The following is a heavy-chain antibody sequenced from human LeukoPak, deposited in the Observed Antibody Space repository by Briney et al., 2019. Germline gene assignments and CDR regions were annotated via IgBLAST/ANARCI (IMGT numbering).Heavy chain of an antibody. V-gene: IGHV4-59*01. D-gene: IGHD3-22*01. CDR3: ASTYLNYYDSSGYYSAYYYGMDV. CDR2: IYYSGST. Sequence: TSETLSLTGTVSGGSISSYYWSWIRQPPGKGLEWIGYIYYSGSTNYNPSLKSRVTISVDTSKNQFSLKLSSVTAADTAVYYCASTYLNYYDSSGYYSAYYYGMDVWGQGTTVTVSS. J-gene: IGHJ6*02. CDR1: GGSISSYY.